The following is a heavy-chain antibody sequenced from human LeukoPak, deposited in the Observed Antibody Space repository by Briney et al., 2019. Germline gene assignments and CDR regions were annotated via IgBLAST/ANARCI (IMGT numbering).Heavy chain of an antibody. D-gene: IGHD2-15*01. CDR3: ARLGGVVVVAAPPANYGMDV. CDR1: GYSFTSYW. J-gene: IGHJ6*02. Sequence: GESLKISCKGSGYSFTSYWIGWVRQMPGKGLEWMGIIYPGDSDTRYSPSFQGQVTISADKSISTAYLQWSSLKASDTAMYYCARLGGVVVVAAPPANYGMDVWGQGTTVTVSS. CDR2: IYPGDSDT. V-gene: IGHV5-51*01.